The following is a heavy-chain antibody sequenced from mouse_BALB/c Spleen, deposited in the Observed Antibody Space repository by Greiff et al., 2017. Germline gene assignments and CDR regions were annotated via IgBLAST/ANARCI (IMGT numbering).Heavy chain of an antibody. CDR2: IYPGSGST. D-gene: IGHD2-10*02. V-gene: IGHV1S22*01. J-gene: IGHJ4*01. CDR3: IKYGNYVNYYAMDY. CDR1: GYTFTSYW. Sequence: LKQPGSELVRPGASVKLSCKASGYTFTSYWMHWVKQRPGQGLEWIGNIYPGSGSTNYDEKFKSKATLTVDTSSSTAYMQLSSLTSEDSAVYYCIKYGNYVNYYAMDYWGQGTSVTVSS.